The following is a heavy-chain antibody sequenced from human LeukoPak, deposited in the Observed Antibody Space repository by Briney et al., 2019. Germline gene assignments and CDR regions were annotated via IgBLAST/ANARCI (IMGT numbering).Heavy chain of an antibody. J-gene: IGHJ4*02. Sequence: GESLKISCKGSGYSFTSYWIGWVRQMPGKGLEWMGIIYPGDSDTRYSPSLQGQVTISADKSISTAYLQWSSLKASDTAMYYCARQYSSGWYPAGLDYWGQGTLVTVSS. CDR3: ARQYSSGWYPAGLDY. CDR1: GYSFTSYW. D-gene: IGHD6-19*01. V-gene: IGHV5-51*01. CDR2: IYPGDSDT.